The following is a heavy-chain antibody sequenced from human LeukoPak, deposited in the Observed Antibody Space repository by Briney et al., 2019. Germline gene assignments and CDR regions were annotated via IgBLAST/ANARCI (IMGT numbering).Heavy chain of an antibody. CDR2: ISGSGYSG. Sequence: GGSLRLSCAASGVTFSGYAMRWVRQAPGKGLEWVASISGSGYSGVYADSVKGRFSISRDNSRNTLSLQMNSLRAEDTAVYYCAKDYVEFDSWGQGTLVTVSS. CDR1: GVTFSGYA. D-gene: IGHD3-16*01. J-gene: IGHJ4*02. CDR3: AKDYVEFDS. V-gene: IGHV3-23*01.